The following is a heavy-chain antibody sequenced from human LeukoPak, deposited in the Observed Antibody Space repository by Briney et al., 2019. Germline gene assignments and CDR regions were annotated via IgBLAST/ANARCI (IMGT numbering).Heavy chain of an antibody. D-gene: IGHD3-3*01. CDR2: ISGSGGGT. J-gene: IGHJ3*02. V-gene: IGHV3-23*01. Sequence: GGSLRLSCAASGFTFSSYAMSWVRQAPGKGLEWVSAISGSGGGTYYADSVKGRFTISRDNSKNTLYLQMNSLRAEDTAVYYCAKDPFHYDFWSGNDAFDIWGQGTMVTVSS. CDR3: AKDPFHYDFWSGNDAFDI. CDR1: GFTFSSYA.